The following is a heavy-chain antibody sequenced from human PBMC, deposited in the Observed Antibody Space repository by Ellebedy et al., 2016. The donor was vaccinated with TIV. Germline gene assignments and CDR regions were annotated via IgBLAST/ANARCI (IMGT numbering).Heavy chain of an antibody. V-gene: IGHV4-4*07. CDR2: IFTSGSF. J-gene: IGHJ6*03. CDR3: AGVHCSITTCDYYYMDV. D-gene: IGHD1-1*01. Sequence: SETLSLXXTVSGGSASRYFWSWIRQPAGKGLEWIGRIFTSGSFNYNPSLMSRVTMSVVTSKNQISLRLNSVTAADTAVYYCAGVHCSITTCDYYYMDVWGKGTTVTVSS. CDR1: GGSASRYF.